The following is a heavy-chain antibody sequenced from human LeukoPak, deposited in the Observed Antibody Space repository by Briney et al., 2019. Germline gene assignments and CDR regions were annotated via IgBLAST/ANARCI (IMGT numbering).Heavy chain of an antibody. CDR2: IYTSGST. CDR3: ARVGPVDYYGSGSYYLGYMDV. J-gene: IGHJ6*03. D-gene: IGHD3-10*01. CDR1: GGSISSYS. V-gene: IGHV4-4*07. Sequence: SETLSLTCTVSGGSISSYSWSWIRQPAGKGLEWIGRIYTSGSTNYNPSLKSRVTMSVDTSKNQFSLKLSSVTAADTAVYYCARVGPVDYYGSGSYYLGYMDVWGKGTTVTVSS.